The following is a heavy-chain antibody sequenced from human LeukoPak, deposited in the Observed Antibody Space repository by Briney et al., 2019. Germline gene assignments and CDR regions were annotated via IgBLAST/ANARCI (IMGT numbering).Heavy chain of an antibody. D-gene: IGHD1-1*01. CDR2: IHYNGNT. J-gene: IGHJ4*02. CDR1: GGSMLNLY. V-gene: IGHV4-59*01. CDR3: ARGGNWNYFDH. Sequence: SETLSLTCSVSGGSMLNLYWSWIRQSPGKGLEWIGYIHYNGNTYYNPSLKSRVTISADAPNNQFSLRLNSVSVEDTAVYYCARGGNWNYFDHWGQGTLVTVSS.